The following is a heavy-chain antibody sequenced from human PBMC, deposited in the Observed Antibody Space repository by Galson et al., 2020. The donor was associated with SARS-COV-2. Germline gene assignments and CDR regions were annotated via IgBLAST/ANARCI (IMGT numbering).Heavy chain of an antibody. V-gene: IGHV1-2*02. D-gene: IGHD2-21*01. CDR2: INPNSGGT. Sequence: ASVKVSCKASGYTFNGDYIHWVRQAPGQGLEWMGWINPNSGGTNYAQKFQGRVTMTRDTSISTAYMELNSLISDDTAVYYCASEVKPKYYFNYWGQGTLVTVSS. CDR1: GYTFNGDY. CDR3: ASEVKPKYYFNY. J-gene: IGHJ4*02.